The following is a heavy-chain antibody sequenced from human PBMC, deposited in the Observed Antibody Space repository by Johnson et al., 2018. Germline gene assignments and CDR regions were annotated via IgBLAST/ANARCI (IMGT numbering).Heavy chain of an antibody. J-gene: IGHJ3*02. CDR1: GFTFSTYS. CDR2: ISSSSSYI. D-gene: IGHD3-3*01. CDR3: SGVGKGRNMGYYAAFEI. Sequence: VQLVQSGGGLVQPGGSLRLSCSTSGFTFSTYSMNWVRQAPGKGLEWVSYISSSSSYIYYADPVKGRFTISRDNAKSSLYLQMNSRLAEDTAVYYCSGVGKGRNMGYYAAFEIWGQGTMVTVSS. V-gene: IGHV3-21*05.